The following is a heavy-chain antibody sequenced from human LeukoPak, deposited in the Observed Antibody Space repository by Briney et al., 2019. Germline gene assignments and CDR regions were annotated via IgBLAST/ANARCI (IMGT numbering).Heavy chain of an antibody. Sequence: SETLSLTCTVSGGSISSHYWNWIRQPPGKRLEWIGCIYNYGSTNYNPALKSRVSISVDTSKTQFSLTLNSVTAADTAVYYCARDDNADFGVFDYWGQGILVTVSS. CDR1: GGSISSHY. CDR3: ARDDNADFGVFDY. CDR2: IYNYGST. V-gene: IGHV4-59*11. D-gene: IGHD4-17*01. J-gene: IGHJ4*02.